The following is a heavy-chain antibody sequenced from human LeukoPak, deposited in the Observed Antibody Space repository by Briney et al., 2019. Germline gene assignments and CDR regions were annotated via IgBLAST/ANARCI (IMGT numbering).Heavy chain of an antibody. Sequence: KPSETLSLTCTVSGGSISTNSYYWGWIRQPPGKGLEWIGSIYYSGSTNYNPSLKSRVTISVDTSKNQFSLKLSSVTAADTAVYSCARHVIAGIKAADYWGQGTLVTVSS. D-gene: IGHD6-13*01. CDR2: IYYSGST. V-gene: IGHV4-39*01. CDR3: ARHVIAGIKAADY. J-gene: IGHJ4*02. CDR1: GGSISTNSYY.